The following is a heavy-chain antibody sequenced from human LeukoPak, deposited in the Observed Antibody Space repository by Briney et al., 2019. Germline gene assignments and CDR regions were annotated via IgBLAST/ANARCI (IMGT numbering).Heavy chain of an antibody. CDR3: AKVRFDSSGYYYTYYYYGMDV. Sequence: GGPLRLSCAASGFTFSSFAMIWVRQAPGKGLEWVSGISGSGGDTYYADSVKGRFTVSRDNSKSTLYLQMTSLRAEDTAVYFCAKVRFDSSGYYYTYYYYGMDVWGQGTTVTVS. J-gene: IGHJ6*02. D-gene: IGHD3-22*01. CDR1: GFTFSSFA. V-gene: IGHV3-23*01. CDR2: ISGSGGDT.